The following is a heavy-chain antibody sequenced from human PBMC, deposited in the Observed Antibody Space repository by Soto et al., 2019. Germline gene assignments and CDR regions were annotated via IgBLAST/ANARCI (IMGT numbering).Heavy chain of an antibody. CDR1: GGSISSYY. D-gene: IGHD6-6*01. J-gene: IGHJ5*02. Sequence: SETLSLTCTVSGGSISSYYWSWIRQPPGKGLEWIGYIYYSGSTNYNPSLKSRVTISVDTSKNQFSLKLSSVTAADTAVYYCARDPSSGEYSSSWETYNWFDPWGQGTLGTVSS. V-gene: IGHV4-59*01. CDR2: IYYSGST. CDR3: ARDPSSGEYSSSWETYNWFDP.